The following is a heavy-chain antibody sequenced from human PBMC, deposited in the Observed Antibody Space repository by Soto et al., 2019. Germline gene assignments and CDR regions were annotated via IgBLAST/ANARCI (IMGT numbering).Heavy chain of an antibody. CDR3: ARDFYYDSSGYDAFDI. V-gene: IGHV3-48*04. J-gene: IGHJ3*02. CDR2: ISSSSSTI. CDR1: GFTFSSYS. Sequence: GGSLRLSCAASGFTFSSYSMNWVRQAPGKGLEWVSYISSSSSTIYYADSVKGRFTISRDNAKNSLYLQMNSLRAEDTAVYYCARDFYYDSSGYDAFDIWGQGTMVTVSS. D-gene: IGHD3-22*01.